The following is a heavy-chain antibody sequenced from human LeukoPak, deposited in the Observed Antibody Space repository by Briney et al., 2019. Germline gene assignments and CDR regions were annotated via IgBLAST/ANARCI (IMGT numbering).Heavy chain of an antibody. V-gene: IGHV1-8*01. CDR1: GYTFTSYD. CDR3: ARVVGAIDY. Sequence: ASVKVSCKASGYTFTSYDINWVRQATGQGLEWMGWLNPNSGNRGYAQKFQGRVTMTRDTSIRTAYMELSGLRSEDTAVYYCARVVGAIDYWGQGTLVTVSS. J-gene: IGHJ4*02. D-gene: IGHD1-26*01. CDR2: LNPNSGNR.